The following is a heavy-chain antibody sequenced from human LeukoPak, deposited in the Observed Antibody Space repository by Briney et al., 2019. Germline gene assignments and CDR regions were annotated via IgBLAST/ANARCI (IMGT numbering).Heavy chain of an antibody. CDR2: LWHDGSNK. D-gene: IGHD2-15*01. Sequence: GKSLRLSCTASGFSFNTFGMHWVRQTPGKGLEWVAVLWHDGSNKYYADSVKGRFTISRDNSKNTVYVQMNSLRVEDTAVYYCARGLSDGYCRGGTCPDFDYWGLGSLVTVSS. CDR3: ARGLSDGYCRGGTCPDFDY. V-gene: IGHV3-33*01. CDR1: GFSFNTFG. J-gene: IGHJ4*02.